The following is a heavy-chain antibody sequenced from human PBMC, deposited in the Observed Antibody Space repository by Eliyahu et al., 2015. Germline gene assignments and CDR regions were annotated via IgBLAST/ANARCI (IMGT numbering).Heavy chain of an antibody. CDR2: ITWNXGIT. CDR1: GFNFDXXA. CDR3: ARRVEGYCFDY. J-gene: IGHJ4*02. D-gene: IGHD5-18*01. V-gene: IGHV3-9*01. Sequence: EVQLVESGGGLVQPGRSLXLSXXXSGFNFDXXAMHWVRQAPGKGLGWVSGITWNXGITVYAGSVKGRFTISRDNAKNSLYLQMNSLRAEDTALYYCARRVEGYCFDYWGQGTQVTVSS.